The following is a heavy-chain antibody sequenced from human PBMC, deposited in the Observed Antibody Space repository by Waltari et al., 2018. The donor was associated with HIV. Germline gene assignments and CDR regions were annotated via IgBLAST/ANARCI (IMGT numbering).Heavy chain of an antibody. CDR3: AKEDSSSSDPHYFDY. J-gene: IGHJ4*02. D-gene: IGHD6-6*01. CDR2: IWHDETNK. Sequence: QVQIVDAGGGVVQPGRSLSLSCAAAGFTFCRYGMHWFRQARGKGLEWVAVIWHDETNKYYADSVTGRFTISRDNSMNTLYLQMNSLRAEDTAMYYCAKEDSSSSDPHYFDYWGQGTLVTVSS. V-gene: IGHV3-30*18. CDR1: GFTFCRYG.